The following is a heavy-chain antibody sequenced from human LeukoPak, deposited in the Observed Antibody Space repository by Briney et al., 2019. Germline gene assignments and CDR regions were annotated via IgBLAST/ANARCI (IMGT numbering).Heavy chain of an antibody. D-gene: IGHD3-16*01. J-gene: IGHJ4*02. CDR1: GGSFSGYY. V-gene: IGHV4-34*01. CDR3: ARDERYLGAFDY. CDR2: INHSGST. Sequence: SETLSLTCAVYGGSFSGYYWSWIRQPPGKGLEWIGEINHSGSTNYNPSLKSRVTISVDTSKNQFSLKLSSVTAADTAVYYRARDERYLGAFDYWGQGTLVTVSS.